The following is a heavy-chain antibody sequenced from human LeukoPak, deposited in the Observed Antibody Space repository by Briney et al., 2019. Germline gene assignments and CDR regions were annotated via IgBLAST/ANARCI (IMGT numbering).Heavy chain of an antibody. CDR2: IYSGGST. D-gene: IGHD1-26*01. CDR1: GFTVSSNY. Sequence: GGSLRLSCAASGFTVSSNYMSWIRQAPGNGLEWVSVIYSGGSTYYADSVKGRFTISRDNSKNTLYLQMNSLRAEDTAVYYCAGSIVGATAYWYFDLWGRGTLVTVSS. J-gene: IGHJ2*01. CDR3: AGSIVGATAYWYFDL. V-gene: IGHV3-53*01.